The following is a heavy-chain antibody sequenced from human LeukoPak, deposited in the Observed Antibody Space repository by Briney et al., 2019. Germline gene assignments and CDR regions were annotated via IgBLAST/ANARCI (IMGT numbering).Heavy chain of an antibody. V-gene: IGHV4-34*01. D-gene: IGHD3-3*01. CDR2: INHGGST. Sequence: SETLSLTCAVYGGSFSGYYWSWIRQPPGKGLEWIGEINHGGSTNYNPSLKSRVTISVDTSKNQFSLKLSSVTAADTAVYYCARIAENYDFWSGYIEPYYFDYWGQGTLVTVSS. CDR3: ARIAENYDFWSGYIEPYYFDY. J-gene: IGHJ4*02. CDR1: GGSFSGYY.